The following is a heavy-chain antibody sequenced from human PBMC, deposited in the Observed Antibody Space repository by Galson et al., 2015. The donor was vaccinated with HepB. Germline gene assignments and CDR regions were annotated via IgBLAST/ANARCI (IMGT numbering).Heavy chain of an antibody. CDR1: GFTFSSYS. V-gene: IGHV3-21*01. CDR2: ISSSSSYI. J-gene: IGHJ6*02. Sequence: SLRLSCAASGFTFSSYSMNWVRQAPGKGLEWVSSISSSSSYIYYADSVKGRFTISRDNAKNSLYLQMNSLRAEDTAVYYCARDRAGATHSGDGMDVWGQGTTVTVSS. D-gene: IGHD1-26*01. CDR3: ARDRAGATHSGDGMDV.